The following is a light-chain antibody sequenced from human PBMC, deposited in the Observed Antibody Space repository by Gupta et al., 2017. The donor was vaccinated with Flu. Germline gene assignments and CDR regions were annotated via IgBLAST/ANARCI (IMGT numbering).Light chain of an antibody. CDR1: QSVDSSY. CDR2: STS. Sequence: EIVLTQSPGTLSLSPGERATLSCRASQSVDSSYLAWYQQKSGQAPRLLIYSTSTRAAGIPDRFSGSGSGTDFTLTISRLEPEDFAVYYCHQYGTSPPITFGQGTRLGIE. CDR3: HQYGTSPPIT. V-gene: IGKV3-20*01. J-gene: IGKJ5*01.